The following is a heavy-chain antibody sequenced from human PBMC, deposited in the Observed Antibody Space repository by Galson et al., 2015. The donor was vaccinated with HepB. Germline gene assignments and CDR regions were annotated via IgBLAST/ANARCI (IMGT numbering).Heavy chain of an antibody. Sequence: SLRLSCAASGFTFRDSTMHWVRQAPGKGLEWVGHVRSRPNNYATAYAASLRGRFSISRDDSRDTAYLQMNSLKTEDTAVYYCTRRRYDGSGYLFDYWGQGTLVTVSS. CDR3: TRRRYDGSGYLFDY. CDR1: GFTFRDST. D-gene: IGHD3-22*01. CDR2: VRSRPNNYAT. J-gene: IGHJ4*02. V-gene: IGHV3-73*01.